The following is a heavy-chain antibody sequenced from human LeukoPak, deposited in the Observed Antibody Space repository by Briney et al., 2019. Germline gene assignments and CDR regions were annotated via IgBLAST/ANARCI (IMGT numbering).Heavy chain of an antibody. J-gene: IGHJ4*02. Sequence: SETLSLTCSVSGGSNSSSRYYWGWIRQPPGGGLEWIGSIYYSGRTYYNQSLKSRVTISVDTSQNQFSLKLSSVTAADTAVYYCARDSSGYHVDYWGQGTLVTVSS. CDR2: IYYSGRT. CDR1: GGSNSSSRYY. D-gene: IGHD3-22*01. V-gene: IGHV4-39*07. CDR3: ARDSSGYHVDY.